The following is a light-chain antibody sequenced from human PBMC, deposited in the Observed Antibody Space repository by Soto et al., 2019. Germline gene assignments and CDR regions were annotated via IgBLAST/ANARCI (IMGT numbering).Light chain of an antibody. CDR2: DAS. CDR1: QSVRSN. Sequence: EIVMTQSPGTLSVSPGERATLSCRASQSVRSNLAWYQQKPGQAPRLLIYDASNRATGIPARFSGSGSGTDFTLTISSLEPEHFAVYYCQQRSNWPITFGQGTRLEIK. V-gene: IGKV3-11*01. CDR3: QQRSNWPIT. J-gene: IGKJ5*01.